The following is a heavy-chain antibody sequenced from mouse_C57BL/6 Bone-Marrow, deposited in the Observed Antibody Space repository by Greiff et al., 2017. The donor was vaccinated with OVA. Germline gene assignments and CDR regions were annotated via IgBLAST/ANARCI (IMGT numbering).Heavy chain of an antibody. J-gene: IGHJ3*01. CDR2: IDPENGDT. Sequence: VQLQQSGAELVRPGASVKLSCTASGFNIKDDYMPWVKQRPEQGLEWIGWIDPENGDTEYASKFQGKATITADTSSNTAYLQLSSLTSEDTAVDYCTTCGYYVWFAYWGQGTLVTVSA. V-gene: IGHV14-4*01. CDR1: GFNIKDDY. D-gene: IGHD2-3*01. CDR3: TTCGYYVWFAY.